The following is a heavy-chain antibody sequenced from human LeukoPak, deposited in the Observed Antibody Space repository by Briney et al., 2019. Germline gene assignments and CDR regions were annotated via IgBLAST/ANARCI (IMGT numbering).Heavy chain of an antibody. CDR2: IRSKANSYAT. Sequence: GGSLRLSCAASGFTFSDSAMHWVRQASGKGLEWVGRIRSKANSYATAYAASVKGRFTISRDDSKNTAYLQMNSLKTEDTAVYYCTRRSITGTTLSAFDIWGQGTMVTVSS. D-gene: IGHD1-7*01. J-gene: IGHJ3*02. CDR3: TRRSITGTTLSAFDI. V-gene: IGHV3-73*01. CDR1: GFTFSDSA.